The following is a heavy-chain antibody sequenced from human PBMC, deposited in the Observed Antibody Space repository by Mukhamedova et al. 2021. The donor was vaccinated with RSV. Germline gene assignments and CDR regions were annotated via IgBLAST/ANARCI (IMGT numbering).Heavy chain of an antibody. J-gene: IGHJ5*02. Sequence: YMGSTNYNPSLKSRVTISLDTSKNQFSLRLSSVTAADTAVYYCVKKGHDWSNYYNWFDPWGQGTLVTVSS. V-gene: IGHV4-31*02. CDR2: YMGST. D-gene: IGHD4-11*01. CDR3: VKKGHDWSNYYNWFDP.